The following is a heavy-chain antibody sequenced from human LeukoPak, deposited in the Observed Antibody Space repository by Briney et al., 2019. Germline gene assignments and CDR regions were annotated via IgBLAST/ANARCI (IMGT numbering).Heavy chain of an antibody. CDR3: ARGYSSSWYYFDS. Sequence: IGYIYYSGSTDYNPSLKSRVTISVDTSKNQFSLKLNSVTAADTALYYCARGYSSSWYYFDSWGQGTLVTVSS. D-gene: IGHD6-13*01. CDR2: IYYSGST. J-gene: IGHJ4*02. V-gene: IGHV4-59*09.